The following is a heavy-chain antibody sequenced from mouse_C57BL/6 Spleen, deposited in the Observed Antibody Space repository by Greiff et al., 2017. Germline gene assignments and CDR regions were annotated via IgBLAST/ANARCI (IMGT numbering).Heavy chain of an antibody. CDR3: ARSWDGGDYFDY. D-gene: IGHD4-1*01. CDR2: IYPRSGNT. Sequence: VQLQQSGAELARPGASVKLSCKASGYTFTSYGISWVKQRTGQGLEWIGEIYPRSGNTYYNEKFKGKATLTADKSSSTAYMELRSLTSEDSAVYFCARSWDGGDYFDYWGQGTTLTVSS. V-gene: IGHV1-81*01. J-gene: IGHJ2*01. CDR1: GYTFTSYG.